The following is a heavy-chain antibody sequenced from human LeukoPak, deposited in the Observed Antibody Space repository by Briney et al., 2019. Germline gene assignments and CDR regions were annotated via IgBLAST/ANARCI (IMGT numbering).Heavy chain of an antibody. CDR1: GYTFTDYA. CDR3: LRDDFNGPRSTGAVAFDY. D-gene: IGHD5/OR15-5a*01. V-gene: IGHV1-18*01. Sequence: ASVRVSCMPSGYTFTDYAISWVRQAPGQGLEWVGWISTHSGDSDSAEKVQGRITLTTDTSTNTAYMELTVLVSDATAVYYCLRDDFNGPRSTGAVAFDYWGQGTLLTVSS. CDR2: ISTHSGDS. J-gene: IGHJ4*02.